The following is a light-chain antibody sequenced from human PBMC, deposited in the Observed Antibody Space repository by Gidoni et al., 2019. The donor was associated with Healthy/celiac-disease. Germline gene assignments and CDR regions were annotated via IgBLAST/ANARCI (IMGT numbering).Light chain of an antibody. CDR2: EAS. J-gene: IGKJ1*01. V-gene: IGKV3-11*01. CDR1: QRVSSY. CDR3: QQRSNWPRWT. Sequence: EIVLTQSPATLSLSPGVRATVSCRASQRVSSYLAWYQQKPGQAPRLLIYEASNRATGIPARLSGSGSGTDFTLTISSLEPEDFAVYYCQQRSNWPRWTFGQGTKVEIK.